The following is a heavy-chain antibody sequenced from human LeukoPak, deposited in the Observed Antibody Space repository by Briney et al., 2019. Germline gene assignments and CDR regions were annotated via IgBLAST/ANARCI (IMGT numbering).Heavy chain of an antibody. J-gene: IGHJ6*02. Sequence: ASVRVSCKASGYTFTGYYMHWVRQAPGQGLEWMGWINPNSGGTNYAQKFQGWVTMTRDTSISTAYMELSRLRSDDTAVYYCARGPPRIAAAGGAYYYGMDVWGQGTTVTVSS. D-gene: IGHD6-13*01. CDR2: INPNSGGT. CDR1: GYTFTGYY. CDR3: ARGPPRIAAAGGAYYYGMDV. V-gene: IGHV1-2*04.